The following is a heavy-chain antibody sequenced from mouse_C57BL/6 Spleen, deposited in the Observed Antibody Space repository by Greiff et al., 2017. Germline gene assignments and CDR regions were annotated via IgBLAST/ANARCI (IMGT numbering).Heavy chain of an antibody. CDR3: ARTGSYYAMDY. CDR2: IYPSDSET. J-gene: IGHJ4*01. CDR1: GYTFTSYW. D-gene: IGHD4-1*01. Sequence: VQLQQPGAELVRPGSSVKLSCKASGYTFTSYWMDWVKQRPEQGLEWIGNIYPSDSETHYNQKFKDKATLTVDKSSSTAYMQLSSLTSEDSAVYYCARTGSYYAMDYWGQGTSVTVSS. V-gene: IGHV1-61*01.